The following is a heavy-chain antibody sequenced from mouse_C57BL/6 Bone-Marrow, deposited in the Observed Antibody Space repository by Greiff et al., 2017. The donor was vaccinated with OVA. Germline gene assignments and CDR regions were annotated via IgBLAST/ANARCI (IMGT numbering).Heavy chain of an antibody. CDR1: GYTFTSYW. J-gene: IGHJ4*01. CDR3: ARERITTVVATEAMDY. CDR2: IDPSASYT. D-gene: IGHD1-1*01. V-gene: IGHV1-69*01. Sequence: QVQLQQPGAELVMPGASVKLSCKASGYTFTSYWMHWVKQRPGQGLEWIGEIDPSASYTNYNQKLKGKSTLTVDKSSSTAYMQLSSLTSEDSAVYYCARERITTVVATEAMDYWGQGTTVTVSS.